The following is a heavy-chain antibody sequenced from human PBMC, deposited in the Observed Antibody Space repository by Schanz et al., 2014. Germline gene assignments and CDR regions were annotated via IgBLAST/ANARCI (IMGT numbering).Heavy chain of an antibody. J-gene: IGHJ6*02. V-gene: IGHV4-30-2*01. CDR2: IYYSGST. Sequence: QLQLQESGSGLVKPSQTLSLTCAVSGGSISRGFYSWNWIRQPPGRGLEWIGCIYYSGSTYYNPSLKPRVPIAIDGPKDQFSLSLHSVTAADTAVYYCAREDRYYHGLDVWGQGTTVTVS. CDR3: AREDRYYHGLDV. CDR1: GGSISRGFYS.